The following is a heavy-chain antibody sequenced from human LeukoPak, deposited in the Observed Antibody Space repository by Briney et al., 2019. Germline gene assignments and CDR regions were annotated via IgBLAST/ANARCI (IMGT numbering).Heavy chain of an antibody. J-gene: IGHJ4*02. V-gene: IGHV1-3*01. CDR1: GYTFSGYA. D-gene: IGHD5-24*01. CDR3: ARGIWSATRVDYYLDN. Sequence: GASVKVSCKASGYTFSGYAVHWVRQAPGQRFEWMGWINAGNGHTKYSQNFQGRVTITRDSSANIVYMELSSLTPEDTAVYYCARGIWSATRVDYYLDNWGQGTLVTVSS. CDR2: INAGNGHT.